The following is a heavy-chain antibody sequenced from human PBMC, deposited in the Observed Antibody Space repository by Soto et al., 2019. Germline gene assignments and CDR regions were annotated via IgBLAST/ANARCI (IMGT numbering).Heavy chain of an antibody. CDR1: GYTFTSYA. D-gene: IGHD3-16*01. J-gene: IGHJ6*02. CDR2: IVVGSGNT. V-gene: IGHV1-3*01. CDR3: AAVPSFSRGSGPQYYGMDV. Sequence: QVQLVQSGAEVKKPGASVKVSCKASGYTFTSYAMHWVRQAPGQRLEWMGWIVVGSGNTNYAQKFQERVTITRDMSTSTAYMELSSLRSEDTAVYYCAAVPSFSRGSGPQYYGMDVWGQGTTVTVSS.